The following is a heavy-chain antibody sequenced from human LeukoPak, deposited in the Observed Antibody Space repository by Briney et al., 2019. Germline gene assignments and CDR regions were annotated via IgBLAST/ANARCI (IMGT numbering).Heavy chain of an antibody. J-gene: IGHJ4*02. D-gene: IGHD6-19*01. CDR2: IKQDGSEK. CDR1: GFTFSSYW. Sequence: GGSLRLSCAASGFTFSSYWMSWVRQAPGKGLEWVANIKQDGSEKYYVDSVKGRFTISRDNAKNSLYLQMNSLRAEDTAVYYCARAPRVMQWLYYFDYWGQGTLVTVSS. V-gene: IGHV3-7*01. CDR3: ARAPRVMQWLYYFDY.